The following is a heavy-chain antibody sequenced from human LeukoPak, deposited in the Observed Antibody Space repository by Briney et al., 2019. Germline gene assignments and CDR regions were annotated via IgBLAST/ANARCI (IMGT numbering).Heavy chain of an antibody. CDR2: ISSNGGST. D-gene: IGHD1-7*01. CDR1: GFTFSSYA. Sequence: GGSLRLSCSASGFTFSSYAMHWVRQAPGKGLEYVSAISSNGGSTYYAASVKGRFTISRDNSKNTLYLQMNSLRAEDTAVYYCVKVWNYAIDYWGQGTLVTVSS. J-gene: IGHJ4*02. CDR3: VKVWNYAIDY. V-gene: IGHV3-64D*06.